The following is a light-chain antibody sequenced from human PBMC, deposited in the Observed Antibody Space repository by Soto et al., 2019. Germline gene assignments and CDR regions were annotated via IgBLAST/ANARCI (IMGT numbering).Light chain of an antibody. Sequence: DIQMTQSPSSLSASVGDTVTITCRASHTFSSFLNWYQQRPGKAPKLLISGASTLRSWVPSRFSGSGSGTKFTLTINGLQPEDFATYYCLQSYSSPFTFGQGTKLEVK. V-gene: IGKV1-39*01. CDR3: LQSYSSPFT. J-gene: IGKJ2*01. CDR2: GAS. CDR1: HTFSSF.